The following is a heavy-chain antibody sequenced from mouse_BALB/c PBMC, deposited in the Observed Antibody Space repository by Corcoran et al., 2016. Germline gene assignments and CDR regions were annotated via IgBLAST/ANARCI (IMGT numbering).Heavy chain of an antibody. Sequence: QVTLKESGPGILQSSQTLSLTCSFSGFSLSTSGMGVGWIRQPSGKCLEWLAHIWWDDDKRYNPALKSRLTISKDTSSNQVFLKIASVDTADTATYYCARIGGNYLYYFDYWGQGTTLTVSS. V-gene: IGHV8-12*01. CDR1: GFSLSTSGMG. CDR2: IWWDDDK. D-gene: IGHD2-1*01. J-gene: IGHJ2*01. CDR3: ARIGGNYLYYFDY.